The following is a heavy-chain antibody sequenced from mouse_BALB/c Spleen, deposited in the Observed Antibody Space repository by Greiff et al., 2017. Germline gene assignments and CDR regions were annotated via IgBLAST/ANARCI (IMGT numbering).Heavy chain of an antibody. CDR3: ASYRYDEKVFDY. V-gene: IGHV1-87*01. D-gene: IGHD2-14*01. Sequence: QVQLQQSGAELARPGASVKLSCKASGYTFTSYWMQWVKQRPGQGLEWIGAIYPGDGDTRYTQKFKGKATLTADKSSSTAYMQLSSLASEDSAVYYCASYRYDEKVFDYWGQGTTLTVSS. J-gene: IGHJ2*01. CDR2: IYPGDGDT. CDR1: GYTFTSYW.